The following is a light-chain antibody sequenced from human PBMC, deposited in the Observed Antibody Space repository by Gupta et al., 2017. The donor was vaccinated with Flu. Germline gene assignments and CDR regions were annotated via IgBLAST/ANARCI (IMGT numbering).Light chain of an antibody. CDR2: AAS. V-gene: IGKV1-12*01. CDR1: QGISAW. CDR3: QRTDNFPWT. Sequence: DTVTITCRASQGISAWLAWYQQKPGKAPKRLMSAASSLESGVPTRFSGSGSGTDFTLTISRLQPEDFATYYCQRTDNFPWTFGQGTKVEIK. J-gene: IGKJ1*01.